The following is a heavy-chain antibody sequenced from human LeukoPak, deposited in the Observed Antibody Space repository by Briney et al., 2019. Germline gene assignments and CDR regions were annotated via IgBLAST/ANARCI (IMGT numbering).Heavy chain of an antibody. CDR3: ARKKKGQQLVGVYFDY. CDR1: GFTFSSCV. V-gene: IGHV3-30*04. CDR2: ISYDGSNK. Sequence: GGSLRLSCAASGFTFSSCVMHWVRQAPGKGLEWVAVISYDGSNKYYADSVKGRFTISRDNSKNTVYLQMNSLRAEDTAVYYCARKKKGQQLVGVYFDYWGQGTLVTVSS. J-gene: IGHJ4*02. D-gene: IGHD6-13*01.